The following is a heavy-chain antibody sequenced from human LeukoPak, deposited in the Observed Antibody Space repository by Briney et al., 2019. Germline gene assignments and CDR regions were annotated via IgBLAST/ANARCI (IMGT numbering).Heavy chain of an antibody. CDR1: GFTFSSYW. Sequence: GGSLRLSCAASGFTFSSYWMHWLRHAPGKGLVWVSRTNSDGSSISYADSVKGRFTISRDNAKNTLYLQIDSLRGEDTAVYYGAREYQVTARFDPWGQGTLVTVSS. CDR2: TNSDGSSI. CDR3: AREYQVTARFDP. V-gene: IGHV3-74*01. J-gene: IGHJ5*02. D-gene: IGHD5-18*01.